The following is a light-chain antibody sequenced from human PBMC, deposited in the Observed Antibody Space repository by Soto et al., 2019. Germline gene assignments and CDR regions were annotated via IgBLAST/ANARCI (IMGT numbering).Light chain of an antibody. CDR3: SSYTSSSTVGV. CDR1: SSDIGAYDY. V-gene: IGLV2-14*01. CDR2: EVS. Sequence: QSALTQPAPVSGSPGQSITVSCTGTSSDIGAYDYVSWYQQHPGKAPKVIISEVSKRPSGVSHRFSGSKSGNTASLTISGLQAEDEADYYCSSYTSSSTVGVFGTGTKVTAL. J-gene: IGLJ1*01.